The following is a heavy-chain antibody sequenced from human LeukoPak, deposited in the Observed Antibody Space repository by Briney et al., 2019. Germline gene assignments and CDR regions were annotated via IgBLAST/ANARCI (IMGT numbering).Heavy chain of an antibody. CDR1: GYTFTSYD. Sequence: ASVTVSCKASGYTFTSYDINWVRQAPGQGLEWMGWMNPNSGNTGYAQKFQGRVTMTRNTSISTAYMELSSLRSEDTAVYYCARGAAPLAFLVGATTGVRLVYWGQGTLVTVSS. V-gene: IGHV1-8*01. CDR2: MNPNSGNT. D-gene: IGHD1-26*01. J-gene: IGHJ4*02. CDR3: ARGAAPLAFLVGATTGVRLVY.